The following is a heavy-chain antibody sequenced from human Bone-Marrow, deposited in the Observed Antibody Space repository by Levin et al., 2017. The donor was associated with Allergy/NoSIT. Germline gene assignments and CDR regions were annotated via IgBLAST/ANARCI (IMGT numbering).Heavy chain of an antibody. CDR3: AGSRYYDSSGYYFALVVGSASYYYYYGMDV. Sequence: SETLSLTCTVSGGSISSYYWSWIRQPPGKGLEWIGYIYYSGSTNYNPSLKSRVTISVDTSKNQFSLKLSSVTAADTAVYYCAGSRYYDSSGYYFALVVGSASYYYYYGMDVWGQGTTVTVSS. J-gene: IGHJ6*02. D-gene: IGHD3-22*01. CDR1: GGSISSYY. V-gene: IGHV4-59*01. CDR2: IYYSGST.